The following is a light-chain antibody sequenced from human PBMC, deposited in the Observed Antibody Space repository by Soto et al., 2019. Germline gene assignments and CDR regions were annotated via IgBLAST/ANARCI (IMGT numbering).Light chain of an antibody. CDR1: QSISSW. Sequence: DTQIPQSPSTLSASVGDRVTITCRASQSISSWLAWYQQKPGKAPKLLIYKASSLESGVPSRFSGSGSGTEFTLTISSLQPDDFATYFCQQFRSGTWTFGQGAKVDI. CDR2: KAS. J-gene: IGKJ1*01. CDR3: QQFRSGTWT. V-gene: IGKV1-5*03.